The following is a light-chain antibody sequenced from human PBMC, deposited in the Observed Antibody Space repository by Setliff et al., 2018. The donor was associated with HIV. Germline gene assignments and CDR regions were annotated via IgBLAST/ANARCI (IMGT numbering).Light chain of an antibody. CDR1: SSDIGSYNL. CDR3: CSYTGGSSLFV. J-gene: IGLJ1*01. V-gene: IGLV2-23*02. Sequence: QSALAQPASVSGSPGQSITISCTGTSSDIGSYNLVSWYQQHPDQAPKLILYEVNKGPSGISYRFSGSKSGSTASLTISELQAEDEADYYCCSYTGGSSLFVFGTGTKVTVL. CDR2: EVN.